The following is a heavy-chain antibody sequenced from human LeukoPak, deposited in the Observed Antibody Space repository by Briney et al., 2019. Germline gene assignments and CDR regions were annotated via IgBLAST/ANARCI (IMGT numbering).Heavy chain of an antibody. J-gene: IGHJ4*02. Sequence: GASVKASCKVSGYTLTELSMHWVRQAPGKGREWMGGFDPEDGETIYAQKFQGRVTMTEDTSTDTAYMELSSLRSEDTAVYYCATGGSYYDLFDYWGQGTLVTVSS. CDR3: ATGGSYYDLFDY. V-gene: IGHV1-24*01. CDR2: FDPEDGET. D-gene: IGHD1-26*01. CDR1: GYTLTELS.